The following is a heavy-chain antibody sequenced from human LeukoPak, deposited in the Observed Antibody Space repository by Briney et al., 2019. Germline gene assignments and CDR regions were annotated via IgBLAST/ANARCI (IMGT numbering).Heavy chain of an antibody. CDR1: GFTFTSST. D-gene: IGHD3-10*01. V-gene: IGHV1-58*02. CDR2: IVVGSGNT. J-gene: IGHJ4*02. Sequence: RASVKVSRKASGFTFTSSTIQWVRQARGQRLEWIGWIVVGSGNTNYAQKFQERVIITRDMSTTTVYMELSSLRSEDTAVYYCAGTPWFGELTLDYWGQGTLVTVSS. CDR3: AGTPWFGELTLDY.